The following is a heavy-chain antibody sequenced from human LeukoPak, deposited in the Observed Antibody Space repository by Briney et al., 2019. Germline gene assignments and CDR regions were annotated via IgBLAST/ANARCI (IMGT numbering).Heavy chain of an antibody. CDR2: AHYSGST. V-gene: IGHV4-39*07. CDR1: GGSISSSCCS. J-gene: IGHJ6*03. D-gene: IGHD1-7*01. Sequence: KPSETLSLTCTVSGGSISSSCCSWGWIRQPPGKGLEWIGSAHYSGSTYYNPSLKSRVTISVDTSKNQFSLKLSSVTAADTAVYXCARLTGTYYYYYMDVWGKGTTVTVSS. CDR3: ARLTGTYYYYYMDV.